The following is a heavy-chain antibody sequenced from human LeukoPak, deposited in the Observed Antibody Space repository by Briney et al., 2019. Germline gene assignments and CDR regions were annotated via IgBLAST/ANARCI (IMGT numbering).Heavy chain of an antibody. CDR2: IYISGST. CDR3: ARYALQDVEWLLGFDY. J-gene: IGHJ4*02. D-gene: IGHD3-3*01. Sequence: PSETLSLTCTVSGGSISSYYWSWIRQPAGKGLEWIGRIYISGSTNYNPSLKSRVTMSVDTSKNQFSLKLSSVTAADTAVYYCARYALQDVEWLLGFDYWGQGTLVTVSS. V-gene: IGHV4-4*07. CDR1: GGSISSYY.